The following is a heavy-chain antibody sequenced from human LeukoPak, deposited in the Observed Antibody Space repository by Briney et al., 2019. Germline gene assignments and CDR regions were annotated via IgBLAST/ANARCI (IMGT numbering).Heavy chain of an antibody. J-gene: IGHJ4*02. Sequence: ASVKVSCKASGYTFTSYGISWVRQAPGQGLEWMGWINPNSGGTNYAQKFQGRVTMTRDTSISTAYMELSRLRSDDTAVYYCARGAVKYYDFWSGYFYFDYWGQGTLVTVSS. V-gene: IGHV1-2*02. CDR1: GYTFTSYG. D-gene: IGHD3-3*01. CDR2: INPNSGGT. CDR3: ARGAVKYYDFWSGYFYFDY.